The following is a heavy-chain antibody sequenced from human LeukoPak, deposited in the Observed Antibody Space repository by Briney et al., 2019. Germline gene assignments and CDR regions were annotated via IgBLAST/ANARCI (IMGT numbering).Heavy chain of an antibody. CDR1: GGSFSGYY. CDR2: INHSGST. J-gene: IGHJ3*02. D-gene: IGHD3-22*01. Sequence: SETLSLTCAVYGGSFSGYYWSWIRQPPGKGLEWIGEINHSGSTNCNPSLKSRVTISVDTSKNQFSLKLSSVTAADTAVYYCARGRTYYYDSSGSLVRNSDAFDIWGQGTMVTVSS. V-gene: IGHV4-34*01. CDR3: ARGRTYYYDSSGSLVRNSDAFDI.